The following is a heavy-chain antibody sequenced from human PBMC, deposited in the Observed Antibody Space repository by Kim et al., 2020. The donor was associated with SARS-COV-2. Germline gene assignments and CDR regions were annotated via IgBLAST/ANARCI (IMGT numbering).Heavy chain of an antibody. D-gene: IGHD1-7*01. V-gene: IGHV4-4*07. J-gene: IGHJ5*02. Sequence: SETLSLTCTVSGGSISSYYWSWIRQPAGKGLEWIGRIYTSGSTNYNPSLKSRVTMSVDTSKNQFSLKLSSVTAADTAVYYCARQSWGNWNYPRWFDPWGQGTLVTVSS. CDR1: GGSISSYY. CDR2: IYTSGST. CDR3: ARQSWGNWNYPRWFDP.